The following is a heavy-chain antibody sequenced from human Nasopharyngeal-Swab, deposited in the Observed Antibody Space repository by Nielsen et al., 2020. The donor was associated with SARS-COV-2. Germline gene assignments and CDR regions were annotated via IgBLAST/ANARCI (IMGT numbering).Heavy chain of an antibody. J-gene: IGHJ4*02. Sequence: GESLKISCAASGFTFSSYSMNWVRQAPGKGLEWVSSISSSSSYIYYADSVKGRFTISRDNAKNSLYLQMNSLKTEDTAVYYCTSTKGIGVAGEFDYWGQGTLVTVSS. CDR2: ISSSSSYI. CDR1: GFTFSSYS. CDR3: TSTKGIGVAGEFDY. V-gene: IGHV3-21*04. D-gene: IGHD6-19*01.